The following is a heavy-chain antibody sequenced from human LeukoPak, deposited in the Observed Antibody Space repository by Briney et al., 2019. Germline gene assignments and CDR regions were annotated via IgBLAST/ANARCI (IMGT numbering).Heavy chain of an antibody. V-gene: IGHV4-34*01. CDR2: INHSGST. D-gene: IGHD3-10*01. J-gene: IGHJ3*02. CDR3: ARSDGYGLVDI. Sequence: SETLSLTCAVYGGSFSGYYWGWIRQPPGKGLEWIGEINHSGSTNYNPSLKSRVTISVDTSKNQFSLKLSSVTAADTAVYYRARSDGYGLVDIWGQGTMVTVSS. CDR1: GGSFSGYY.